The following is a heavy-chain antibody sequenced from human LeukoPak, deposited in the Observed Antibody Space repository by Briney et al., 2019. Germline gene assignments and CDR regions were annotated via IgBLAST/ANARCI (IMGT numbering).Heavy chain of an antibody. J-gene: IGHJ6*03. CDR1: GYSFTSYW. CDR3: ARERQWLVHPYYYYYMDV. V-gene: IGHV5-51*01. D-gene: IGHD6-19*01. CDR2: IYPGDSDT. Sequence: GESLKISCKGSGYSFTSYWIGWVRQMPGKGLEWMGIIYPGDSDTRYSPSFQGQVTISADKSISTAYLQWSSLKASDTAMYYCARERQWLVHPYYYYYMDVWGKGTTVTVSS.